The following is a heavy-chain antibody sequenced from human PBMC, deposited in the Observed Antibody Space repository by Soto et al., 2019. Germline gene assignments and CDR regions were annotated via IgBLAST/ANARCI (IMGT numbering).Heavy chain of an antibody. V-gene: IGHV4-59*02. CDR1: GGSVTSYY. CDR2: IYYSGST. D-gene: IGHD3-10*01. CDR3: ARALYGSGVLDA. J-gene: IGHJ6*02. Sequence: SETLSLTCTVSGGSVTSYYWSCIRQPPGKPLEWIGTIYYSGSTTYNPSLKSRVTISVDTSKYQFSLKLGSVTAADTAVYFCARALYGSGVLDAWGQGTTVTVSS.